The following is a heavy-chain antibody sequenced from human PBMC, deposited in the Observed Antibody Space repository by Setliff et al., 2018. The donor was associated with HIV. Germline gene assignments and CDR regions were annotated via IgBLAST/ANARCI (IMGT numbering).Heavy chain of an antibody. CDR3: ARVGSYWSTFDY. CDR1: GGSISSGSNY. Sequence: SETLSLTCTVSGGSISSGSNYWTWVRQPPGKGLEWIGEVYHTGMTNYNPSLKSRAIMSADTSKNQFSLKLSSVTAADTAVYYCARVGSYWSTFDYWGQGALVTVSS. D-gene: IGHD1-26*01. CDR2: VYHTGMT. V-gene: IGHV4-39*07. J-gene: IGHJ4*02.